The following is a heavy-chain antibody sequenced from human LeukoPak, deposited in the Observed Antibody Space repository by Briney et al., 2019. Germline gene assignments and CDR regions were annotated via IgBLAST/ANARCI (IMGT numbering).Heavy chain of an antibody. CDR2: LHYSGST. CDR3: ARANMIISAFDF. CDR1: GGSTSSYY. J-gene: IGHJ3*01. Sequence: SETLSLTCTVSGGSTSSYYWSWLRQPPGKGLDWIGSLHYSGSTNSNPSLKTRVTMSVDTYKDRFSLNLSSMTAADTAVYYCARANMIISAFDFWGQGTMVTVSS. D-gene: IGHD3-16*01. V-gene: IGHV4-59*01.